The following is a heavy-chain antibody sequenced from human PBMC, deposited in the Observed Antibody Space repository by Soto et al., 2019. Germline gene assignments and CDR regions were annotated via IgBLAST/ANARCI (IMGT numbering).Heavy chain of an antibody. Sequence: SETLSLTCTVSGGSISSSSYYWGWIRQPPGKGLEWIGSIYYSGSTYYNPSLKSRVTISVDTSKNQFSLKLSSVTAADTAVYYCARTLLWFGELSRGYYYGMDVWGQGTTVTVSS. V-gene: IGHV4-39*01. CDR1: GGSISSSSYY. CDR3: ARTLLWFGELSRGYYYGMDV. J-gene: IGHJ6*02. D-gene: IGHD3-10*01. CDR2: IYYSGST.